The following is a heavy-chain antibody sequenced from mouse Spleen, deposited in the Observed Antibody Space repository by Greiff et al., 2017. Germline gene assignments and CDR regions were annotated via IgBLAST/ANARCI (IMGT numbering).Heavy chain of an antibody. CDR2: IYPGDGDT. CDR1: GYAFSSYW. Sequence: VQLQQSGAELVKPGASVKISCKASGYAFSSYWMNWVKQRPGKGLEWIGQIYPGDGDTNYNGKFKGKATLTADKSSSTAYMQLSSLTSEDSAVYFCARRNYRYDGYFDYWGQGTTLTVSS. D-gene: IGHD2-14*01. V-gene: IGHV1-80*01. J-gene: IGHJ2*01. CDR3: ARRNYRYDGYFDY.